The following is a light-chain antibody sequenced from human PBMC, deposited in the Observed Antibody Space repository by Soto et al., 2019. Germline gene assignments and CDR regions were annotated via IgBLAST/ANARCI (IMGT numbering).Light chain of an antibody. J-gene: IGLJ1*01. V-gene: IGLV2-8*01. Sequence: QSALTQPASVSGSPGQSITISCTGTSSDVGGYNYVSWYQQHPGKAPRLIIYEVTKRPLGVPDRFSGSKSGNTASLTVSGLQAEDEADYYCSSYAGSNNPDVFGTGTKVTVL. CDR3: SSYAGSNNPDV. CDR1: SSDVGGYNY. CDR2: EVT.